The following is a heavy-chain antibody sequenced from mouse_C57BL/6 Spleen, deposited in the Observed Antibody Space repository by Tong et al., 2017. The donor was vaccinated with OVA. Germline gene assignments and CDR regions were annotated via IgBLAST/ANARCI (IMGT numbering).Heavy chain of an antibody. Sequence: VQLQESGPELVKPGASVKISCKASGYSFSSYWMNWVKQRPGKGLEWIGHIYPCYGDTSYNGKFKGKATLTADKSSSRAYMQLSSLTSEDSAVYFCARSYSNYANFDVWGTGTTVTVSS. V-gene: IGHV1-80*01. CDR1: GYSFSSYW. CDR2: IYPCYGDT. D-gene: IGHD2-5*01. CDR3: ARSYSNYANFDV. J-gene: IGHJ1*03.